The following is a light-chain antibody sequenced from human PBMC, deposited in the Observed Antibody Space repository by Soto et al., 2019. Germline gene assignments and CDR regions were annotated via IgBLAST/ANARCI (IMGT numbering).Light chain of an antibody. CDR3: QQLNSYPTT. V-gene: IGKV1-5*01. Sequence: DIQMTQAPSTLSASIGDRVIITCRASQSISHWLAWYQQKPGKAPKLLISDASILESGVPSRFSGSTSGTEFTLTISSLQPEDFATYYCQQLNSYPTTFGGGTKVDIK. CDR1: QSISHW. CDR2: DAS. J-gene: IGKJ4*01.